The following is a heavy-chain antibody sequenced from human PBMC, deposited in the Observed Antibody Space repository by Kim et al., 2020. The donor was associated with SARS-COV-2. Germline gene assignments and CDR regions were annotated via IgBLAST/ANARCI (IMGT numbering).Heavy chain of an antibody. CDR2: IYYSGST. CDR3: ARQCTIFGVVTYRPGSYNWFDP. D-gene: IGHD3-3*01. CDR1: GGSISSSSYY. V-gene: IGHV4-39*01. Sequence: SETLSLTCTVSGGSISSSSYYWGWIRQPPGKGLEWIGSIYYSGSTYYNPSLKSRVTISVDTSKNQFSLKLSSVTAADTAVYYCARQCTIFGVVTYRPGSYNWFDPWGQGTLVTVSS. J-gene: IGHJ5*02.